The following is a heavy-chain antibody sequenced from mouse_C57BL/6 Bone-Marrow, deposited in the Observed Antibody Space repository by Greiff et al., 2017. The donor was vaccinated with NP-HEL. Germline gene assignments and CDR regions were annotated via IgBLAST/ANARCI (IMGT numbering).Heavy chain of an antibody. CDR1: GYTFTSYW. V-gene: IGHV1-55*01. D-gene: IGHD2-3*01. CDR3: ARDGEWLLNYYAMDY. Sequence: QVQLQQPGAELVKPGASVKMSCKASGYTFTSYWITWVKQRPGQGLEWIGDIYPGSGSTNYNEKFKSKATLTVDTSSSTAYMQLSSLTSEDSAVYYCARDGEWLLNYYAMDYWGQGTSVTVSS. J-gene: IGHJ4*01. CDR2: IYPGSGST.